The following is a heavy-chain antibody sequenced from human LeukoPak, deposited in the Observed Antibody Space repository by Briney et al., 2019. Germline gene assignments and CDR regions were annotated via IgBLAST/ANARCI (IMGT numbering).Heavy chain of an antibody. Sequence: SETLSLTCTVSGVSISNYYWGWIRQPPGKGLEWIGSIYHSGNTYYNPSLKSRVTISIDRSKNQFSLKLTSVTAADTAVYYCARLSVDMVAKNAFDIWGQGTMVTVSS. D-gene: IGHD5-12*01. J-gene: IGHJ3*02. V-gene: IGHV4-39*07. CDR2: IYHSGNT. CDR1: GVSISNYY. CDR3: ARLSVDMVAKNAFDI.